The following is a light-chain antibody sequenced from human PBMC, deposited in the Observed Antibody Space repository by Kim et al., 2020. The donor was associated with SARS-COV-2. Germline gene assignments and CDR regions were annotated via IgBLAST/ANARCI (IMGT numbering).Light chain of an antibody. CDR2: DAP. CDR3: QQRGNWPLT. V-gene: IGKV3-11*01. CDR1: QSVSSY. J-gene: IGKJ4*01. Sequence: LSPGERATLSCRASQSVSSYLAWYQQKPGQAPRLLIYDAPNRATGIPARFSGSGSGTDFTLTIGSLEPEDFAVYYCQQRGNWPLTFGGGTKLEI.